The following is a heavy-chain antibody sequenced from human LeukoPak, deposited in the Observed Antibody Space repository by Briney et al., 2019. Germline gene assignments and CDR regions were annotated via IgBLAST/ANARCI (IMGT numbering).Heavy chain of an antibody. CDR3: GRNRGVYIDY. V-gene: IGHV6-1*01. Sequence: SQTLSLTCVLSGDSVSSNSAAWNWIRQSPSRGLEWLGRTYYRSKWYNGYAVSVKSRITINTDTSKNQFSLQLNSVTPEDTAVYFCGRNRGVYIDYWGQGTLVTVSS. J-gene: IGHJ4*02. CDR1: GDSVSSNSAA. CDR2: TYYRSKWYN. D-gene: IGHD2-8*01.